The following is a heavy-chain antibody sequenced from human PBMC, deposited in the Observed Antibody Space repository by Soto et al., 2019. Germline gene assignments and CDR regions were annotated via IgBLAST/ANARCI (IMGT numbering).Heavy chain of an antibody. CDR3: ARSADLTYYDFWRGPENYYYGMDV. CDR1: GYSFTSYW. V-gene: IGHV5-51*01. Sequence: GESLKISCTGSGYSFTSYWIGWVRQMPGKGLEWMGIIYPGDSDTRYSPSFQGQVTISADKSISTAYLQWSSLKASDTAMYYCARSADLTYYDFWRGPENYYYGMDVWGQGTTVTVSS. CDR2: IYPGDSDT. D-gene: IGHD3-3*01. J-gene: IGHJ6*02.